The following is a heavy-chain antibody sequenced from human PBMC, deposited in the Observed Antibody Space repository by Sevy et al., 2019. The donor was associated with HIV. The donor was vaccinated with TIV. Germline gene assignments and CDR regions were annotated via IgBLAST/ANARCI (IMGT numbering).Heavy chain of an antibody. CDR3: PGHGTLRYFDWRLLSDAFDI. CDR1: GGSISSSSYY. D-gene: IGHD3-9*01. J-gene: IGHJ3*02. CDR2: IYYSGST. Sequence: SETLSLTCTVSGGSISSSSYYWGWIRQPPGKGLEWIGSIYYSGSTYYNPSLKSRVTISVDTSKNQFSLRLSFVTAADTAVYYGPGHGTLRYFDWRLLSDAFDIWGQGTMVTVSS. V-gene: IGHV4-39*01.